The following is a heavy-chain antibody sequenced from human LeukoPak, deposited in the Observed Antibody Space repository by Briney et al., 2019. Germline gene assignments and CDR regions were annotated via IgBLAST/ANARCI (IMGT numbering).Heavy chain of an antibody. CDR1: GLTFSSYG. Sequence: PGGSLRLSCAASGLTFSSYGMHWVRQAPGKGLEWVAFIRYDGSNKYYADSVKGRFTISRDNSKNTLYLQMNSPGAEDTAVYYCAKDVLSTVTTYYFDYWGQGTLVTVSS. V-gene: IGHV3-30*02. J-gene: IGHJ4*02. CDR3: AKDVLSTVTTYYFDY. CDR2: IRYDGSNK. D-gene: IGHD4-17*01.